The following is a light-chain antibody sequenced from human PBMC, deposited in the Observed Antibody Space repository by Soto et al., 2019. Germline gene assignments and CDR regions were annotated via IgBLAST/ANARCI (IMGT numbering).Light chain of an antibody. CDR3: QHRGNWPLT. CDR1: QTISSW. V-gene: IGKV1-5*01. CDR2: DVS. J-gene: IGKJ4*01. Sequence: DIQMTQSPSTLSASVGDRVTITFRASQTISSWLAWYQQKPGKAPKLLIYDVSSLESGVPSRFSGSGSGTEFTLTISSLQSEDFAVYFCQHRGNWPLTFGGGTKVDIK.